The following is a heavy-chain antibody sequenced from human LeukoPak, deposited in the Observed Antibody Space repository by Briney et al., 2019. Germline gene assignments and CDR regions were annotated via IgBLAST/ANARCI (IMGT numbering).Heavy chain of an antibody. J-gene: IGHJ6*02. CDR3: ASFPKNILTGHPWGYYGMDV. Sequence: PGGSLRLSCAASGFTFSSYAMHWVRQAPGKGLEWVAVISYDGSNKYYADSVKGRFTISRDNSKNTLYLQMNSLRAEDTAVYYCASFPKNILTGHPWGYYGMDVWGQGTTVTVSS. V-gene: IGHV3-30-3*01. CDR1: GFTFSSYA. D-gene: IGHD3-9*01. CDR2: ISYDGSNK.